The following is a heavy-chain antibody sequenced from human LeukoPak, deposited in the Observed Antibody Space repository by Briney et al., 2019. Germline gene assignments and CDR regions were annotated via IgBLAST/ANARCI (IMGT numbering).Heavy chain of an antibody. V-gene: IGHV3-74*01. D-gene: IGHD5-12*01. CDR3: ARGPSGSAYGLFDY. J-gene: IGHJ4*02. Sequence: GGSLRLSCAGSGFTFRNYWMHWVRQAPGKGLVWVARINGDGTSISYADSVKGRLTISRDNAENTLYLQINSLRAEDTAVFYCARGPSGSAYGLFDYWGQGTLVTVSS. CDR1: GFTFRNYW. CDR2: INGDGTSI.